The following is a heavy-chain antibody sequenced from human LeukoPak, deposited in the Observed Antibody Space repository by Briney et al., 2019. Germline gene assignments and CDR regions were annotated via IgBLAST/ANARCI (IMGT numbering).Heavy chain of an antibody. V-gene: IGHV1-2*06. CDR1: GYTFTGYY. J-gene: IGHJ4*02. CDR3: ASSIVVVVGLDY. D-gene: IGHD2-15*01. Sequence: GASVKVSCKTSGYTFTGYYMHWVRQAPGQGLEWMGRINPNSGGTNYAQKFQGRVTMTRDTSISTAYMELSRLRSDDTAVYYCASSIVVVVGLDYWGQGTLVTVSS. CDR2: INPNSGGT.